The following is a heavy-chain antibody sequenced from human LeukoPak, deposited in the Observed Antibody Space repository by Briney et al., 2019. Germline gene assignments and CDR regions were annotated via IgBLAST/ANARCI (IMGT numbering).Heavy chain of an antibody. CDR2: ISWNSGSI. CDR1: GFTFDDYA. Sequence: GGSLRLSCAASGFTFDDYAMHWVRQAPGKGLEWVSGISWNSGSIGYADSVKGRFTISRDNAKNSLYLQMNSLRAEDTALYYCAKAPYTYYYDSSGYSAPSDWGQGTLVTVSS. CDR3: AKAPYTYYYDSSGYSAPSD. J-gene: IGHJ4*02. D-gene: IGHD3-22*01. V-gene: IGHV3-9*01.